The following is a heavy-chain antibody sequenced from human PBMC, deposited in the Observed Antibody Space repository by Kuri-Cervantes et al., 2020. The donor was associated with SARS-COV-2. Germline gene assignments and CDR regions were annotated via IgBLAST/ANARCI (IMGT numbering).Heavy chain of an antibody. V-gene: IGHV4-59*01. CDR3: ARDGRELGMAL. CDR1: GGSISSYY. J-gene: IGHJ4*02. Sequence: GSLRLSCTVSGGSISSYYWSWIRQPPGKGLEWIGYIYYSGSTNYNPSLKSRVTISVDTSKNQFSLKLSSVTAADTAVYYCARDGRELGMALWGQGTLVTVSS. D-gene: IGHD7-27*01. CDR2: IYYSGST.